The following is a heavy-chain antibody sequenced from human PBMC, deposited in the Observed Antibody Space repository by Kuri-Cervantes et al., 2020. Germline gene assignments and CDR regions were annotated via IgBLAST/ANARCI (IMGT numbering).Heavy chain of an antibody. J-gene: IGHJ4*02. CDR3: ARVGLWWAMVRGVIYDY. V-gene: IGHV4-31*02. CDR1: GGSISSGGYY. D-gene: IGHD3-10*01. Sequence: SCTVSGGSISSGGYYWSWIRQHPGKGLEWIGYIYYSGSTYYNPSLKSRVTISVDTSKNQFSLKLSSVTAADTAVYYCARVGLWWAMVRGVIYDYWGQGTLVTVSS. CDR2: IYYSGST.